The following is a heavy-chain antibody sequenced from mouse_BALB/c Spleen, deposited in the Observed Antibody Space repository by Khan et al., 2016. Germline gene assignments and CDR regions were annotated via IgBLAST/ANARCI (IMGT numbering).Heavy chain of an antibody. D-gene: IGHD1-1*01. CDR1: GYTFTNYG. V-gene: IGHV9-3*02. Sequence: QVQLKQSGPELKKPGETVKISCKASGYTFTNYGMNWVKQAPGKGLKWMGWINTNTGEPTYAEEFKGRFAFSLETSASTAYLQINNLKNEDTATYCCAEDYYGSNWFAYWGQGTLVTVSA. CDR3: AEDYYGSNWFAY. CDR2: INTNTGEP. J-gene: IGHJ3*01.